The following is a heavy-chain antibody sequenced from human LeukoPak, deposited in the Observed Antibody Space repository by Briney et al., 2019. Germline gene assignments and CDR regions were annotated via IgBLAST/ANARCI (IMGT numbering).Heavy chain of an antibody. CDR1: GNYW. D-gene: IGHD3-16*01. CDR2: INHNGNVN. V-gene: IGHV3-7*03. CDR3: ARGGGLDV. Sequence: PGGSLRLSCAASGNYWMNWARQAPGKGLEWVASINHNGNVNYYVDSVKGRFTIPRDNAKNSLYLQMSNLRAEDTAVYFCARGGGLDVWGQGATVTVSS. J-gene: IGHJ6*02.